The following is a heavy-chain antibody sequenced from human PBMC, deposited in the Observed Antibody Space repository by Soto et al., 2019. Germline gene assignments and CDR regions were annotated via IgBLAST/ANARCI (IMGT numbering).Heavy chain of an antibody. CDR3: VMVDNYVTPTPQDV. V-gene: IGHV1-18*01. D-gene: IGHD3-16*01. Sequence: GASVKVSCKASGYIFVNYGIAWVRQAPRQGLEWMGWISPYTGNTHSASKVQGRLTTTTDTSTSTAYMDLGSLTSDDTAVYYCVMVDNYVTPTPQDVWGQGTTVTVSS. CDR1: GYIFVNYG. CDR2: ISPYTGNT. J-gene: IGHJ6*02.